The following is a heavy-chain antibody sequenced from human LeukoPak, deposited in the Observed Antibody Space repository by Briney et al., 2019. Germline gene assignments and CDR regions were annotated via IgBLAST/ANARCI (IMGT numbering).Heavy chain of an antibody. D-gene: IGHD4-17*01. CDR1: GYSFTSYW. Sequence: GESLKISGKGSGYSFTSYWIGWVRQMPGKGLEWMGIIYPGDSDTRYSPSFQGQVTISADKSISTAYLQWSSLKASDTAMYYCARREAGTTVTTGDAFDIWGQGTMVTVSS. CDR3: ARREAGTTVTTGDAFDI. CDR2: IYPGDSDT. J-gene: IGHJ3*02. V-gene: IGHV5-51*01.